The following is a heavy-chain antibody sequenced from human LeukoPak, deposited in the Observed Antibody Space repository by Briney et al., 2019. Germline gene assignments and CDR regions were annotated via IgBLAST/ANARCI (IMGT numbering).Heavy chain of an antibody. J-gene: IGHJ4*02. D-gene: IGHD3-10*01. CDR2: IYNTGST. Sequence: PSETMSLTCTVSGGSIISSYFWSWIRQPAGKGLEWIGRIYNTGSTDFNPSLKSRVTMSVDTSKNQFSLKLSSGTAADTAVYYCAKYASGSLVVWGQGTLVTVS. V-gene: IGHV4-4*07. CDR1: GGSIISSYF. CDR3: AKYASGSLVV.